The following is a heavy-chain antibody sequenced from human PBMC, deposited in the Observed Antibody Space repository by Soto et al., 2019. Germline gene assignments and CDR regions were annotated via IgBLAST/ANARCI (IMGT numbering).Heavy chain of an antibody. D-gene: IGHD1-1*01. CDR1: GFTFSSYG. V-gene: IGHV3-33*01. J-gene: IGHJ4*02. Sequence: QVQLVESGGGVVQPGRSLRLSCAASGFTFSSYGMHWVRQAPGKGLEWVAVIWYDGSNKYYADSVKGRFTISRDNSKNALYRQMNSRRAEDTAVYYCARGSPRYTDFDYWGQGTLVTVAS. CDR2: IWYDGSNK. CDR3: ARGSPRYTDFDY.